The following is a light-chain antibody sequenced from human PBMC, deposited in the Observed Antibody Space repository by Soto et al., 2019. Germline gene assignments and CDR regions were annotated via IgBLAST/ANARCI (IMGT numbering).Light chain of an antibody. V-gene: IGLV2-23*01. CDR2: EGI. CDR3: FSYVGATTFV. CDR1: SSTVGGFNV. J-gene: IGLJ1*01. Sequence: QSVLTQPASVSGSPGQSITISCTGPSSTVGGFNVVSWYQQHPGKAPKVIIYEGIKRPSGVSNRFSGSNSGSTASLTISGLQAEDEADYYCFSYVGATTFVFGTGTKVTVL.